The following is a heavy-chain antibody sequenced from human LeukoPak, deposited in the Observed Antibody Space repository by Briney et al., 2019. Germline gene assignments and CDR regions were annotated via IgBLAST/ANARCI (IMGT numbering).Heavy chain of an antibody. CDR1: GYTFTSYY. CDR3: ARDLTHRDSSGYYPLGL. Sequence: GASVKVSCKASGYTFTSYYMHWVRQAPGQGLEWMGIINPSGGSTSYAQKFQGRVTMTRDTSTSTVYMELSSLRSEDTAVYYCARDLTHRDSSGYYPLGLWGQGTLVTVSS. V-gene: IGHV1-46*01. J-gene: IGHJ4*02. CDR2: INPSGGST. D-gene: IGHD3-22*01.